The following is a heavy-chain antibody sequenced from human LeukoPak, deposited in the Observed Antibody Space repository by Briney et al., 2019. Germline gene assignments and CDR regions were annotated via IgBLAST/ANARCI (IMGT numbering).Heavy chain of an antibody. V-gene: IGHV2-5*02. J-gene: IGHJ4*02. CDR1: GFSLSSSGVG. D-gene: IGHD6-25*01. CDR3: AHKGMRGGPFDY. CDR2: IYWDDDK. Sequence: SGPTLVNPTQTLTLTCTFSGFSLSSSGVGVGWFRQPQGRARAWLALIYWDDDKRYSQSLKSRLTITKDTSKNQVVLTMTNMDPVDTATYSCAHKGMRGGPFDYWGQGTLVTVSP.